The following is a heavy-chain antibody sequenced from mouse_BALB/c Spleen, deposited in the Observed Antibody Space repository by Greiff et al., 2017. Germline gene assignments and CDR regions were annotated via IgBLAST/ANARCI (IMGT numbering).Heavy chain of an antibody. V-gene: IGHV1S81*02. CDR3: TLIYYYGSGNY. Sequence: QVQLKESGAELVKPGASVKLSCKASGYTFTSYYMYWVKQRPGQGLEWIGEINPSNGGTNFNEKFKSKATLTVDKSSSTAYMQLSSLTSEDSAVYYCTLIYYYGSGNYWGQGTTLTVSS. CDR1: GYTFTSYY. CDR2: INPSNGGT. J-gene: IGHJ2*01. D-gene: IGHD1-1*01.